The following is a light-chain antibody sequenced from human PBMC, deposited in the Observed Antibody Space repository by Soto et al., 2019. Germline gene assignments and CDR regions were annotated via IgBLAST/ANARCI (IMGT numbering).Light chain of an antibody. CDR1: QSVSS. J-gene: IGKJ1*01. V-gene: IGKV3-20*01. CDR3: HQYGSSPRT. CDR2: GAS. Sequence: MVLTQSPDTLSLSPGERATLSCRASQSVSSLAWYQQKPGQTPRRLIYGASSRATGIPDRFSGSGSGTDFTLTISRLEPEDFAVYYCHQYGSSPRTFGQGTTVDIK.